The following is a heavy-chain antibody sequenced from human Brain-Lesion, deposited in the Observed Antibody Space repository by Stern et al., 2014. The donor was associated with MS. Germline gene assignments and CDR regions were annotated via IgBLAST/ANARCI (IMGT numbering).Heavy chain of an antibody. CDR2: ISRGGGTL. CDR3: ARGRSDKYYGLDV. Sequence: LQSGGSLRLFCSASEFTVDSYSMGWLRQVPGKGLEDVSHISRGGGTLQYADSVRGRFTISRDSAMNSLFLQMNSLRDEDSGVYYCARGRSDKYYGLDVWGQGTTVTVS. CDR1: EFTVDSYS. V-gene: IGHV3-48*02. J-gene: IGHJ6*02.